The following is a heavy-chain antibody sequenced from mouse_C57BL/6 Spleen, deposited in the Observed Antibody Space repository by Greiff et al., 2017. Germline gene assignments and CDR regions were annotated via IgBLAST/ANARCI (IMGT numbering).Heavy chain of an antibody. CDR1: GYTLTGYW. V-gene: IGHV1-9*01. CDR2: ILPGSGST. CDR3: ARWGTAQVHYYAMDY. J-gene: IGHJ4*01. D-gene: IGHD3-2*02. Sequence: VQLQQSGAELMKPGASVKLSCKATGYTLTGYWIEWVKQRPGHGLEWIGEILPGSGSTNYNEKFKGKATFTADTSSNTASMQLSSLTTEDSAIYYCARWGTAQVHYYAMDYWGQGTSVTVSS.